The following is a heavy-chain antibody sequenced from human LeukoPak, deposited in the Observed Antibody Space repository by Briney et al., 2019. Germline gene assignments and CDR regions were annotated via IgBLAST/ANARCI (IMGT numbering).Heavy chain of an antibody. V-gene: IGHV1-69*04. J-gene: IGHJ6*02. CDR1: GGTFSSYA. D-gene: IGHD3-10*01. CDR3: ARDSGGLGGYYYYYYGMDV. CDR2: IIPILGIA. Sequence: GASVKVSCKASGGTFSSYAISWVRQAPGQGLEWMGRIIPILGIANYAQKFQGRVTITADKSTSTAHMELSSLRSEDTAVYYCARDSGGLGGYYYYYYGMDVWGQGTTVTVSS.